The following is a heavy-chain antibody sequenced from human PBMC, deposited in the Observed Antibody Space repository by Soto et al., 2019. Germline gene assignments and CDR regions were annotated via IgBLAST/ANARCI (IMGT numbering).Heavy chain of an antibody. V-gene: IGHV4-61*01. Sequence: SETLSLTCTVSGGSVSSGPYFWSWIRQPPGKGLEWIGYIYYSGSSNYNPSLRSRATISVDTSKKQFSLKLSSVSAADTAVYYCARDRGMGGYFDYWGPGTLVTVSS. J-gene: IGHJ4*02. CDR2: IYYSGSS. CDR1: GGSVSSGPYF. D-gene: IGHD3-16*01. CDR3: ARDRGMGGYFDY.